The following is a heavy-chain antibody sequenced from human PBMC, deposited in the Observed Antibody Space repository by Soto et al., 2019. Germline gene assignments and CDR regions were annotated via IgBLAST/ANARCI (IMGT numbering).Heavy chain of an antibody. CDR3: ARMNQLAPKRNAFDI. D-gene: IGHD2-2*01. CDR1: GGSFISYF. CDR2: IHYSGNT. V-gene: IGHV4-59*01. J-gene: IGHJ3*02. Sequence: QMQLQESGPGLVKSSETLSLTCTVSGGSFISYFWTWVRQSPGKGLQWIVYIHYSGNTNYNPSLKSRLSMSGDTSMNQFSLRLTSVAAGDTAVYYCARMNQLAPKRNAFDIWGLGTMVTVSS.